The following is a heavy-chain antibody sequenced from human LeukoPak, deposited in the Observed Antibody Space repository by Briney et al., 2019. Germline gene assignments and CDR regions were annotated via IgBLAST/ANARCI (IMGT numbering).Heavy chain of an antibody. CDR3: AREGIAYDFWSGYRRAFDI. Sequence: ASVKVSCKASGYTFTSYGISWVRQAPGQGLEWMGWISAYNGNTNYAQKLQGRVTMTTDTSTSTAYMELRSLRSDDTAVYYCAREGIAYDFWSGYRRAFDIWGQGTMVTVSS. J-gene: IGHJ3*02. D-gene: IGHD3-3*01. CDR1: GYTFTSYG. CDR2: ISAYNGNT. V-gene: IGHV1-18*01.